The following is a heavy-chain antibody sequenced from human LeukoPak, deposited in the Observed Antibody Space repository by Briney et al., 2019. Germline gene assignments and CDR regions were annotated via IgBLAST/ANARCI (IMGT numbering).Heavy chain of an antibody. Sequence: QPGRSLIFSCTTSGFSFGDYAMSWVRRAPGKGLGWVGFIRSKAYGGTTEYAASVKGRFTISRDDSKSIAYLQMSGLKTEDTALYYCTRASYAGSYYTYYFDYWGQGTLVAVSS. CDR3: TRASYAGSYYTYYFDY. J-gene: IGHJ4*02. CDR1: GFSFGDYA. CDR2: IRSKAYGGTT. V-gene: IGHV3-49*04. D-gene: IGHD1-26*01.